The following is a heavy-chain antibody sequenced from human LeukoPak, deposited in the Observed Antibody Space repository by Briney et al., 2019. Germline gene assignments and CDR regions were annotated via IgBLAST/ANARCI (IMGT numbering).Heavy chain of an antibody. D-gene: IGHD4-17*01. CDR2: IGYDGSNK. J-gene: IGHJ4*02. CDR3: AKDRGLRPLPLKYYFDY. Sequence: GGSLRLSCAASGFTFSSYGMHWVRQAPGKGLEWVAFIGYDGSNKYYADSVKGRFTISRDNSKNTLYLQMNSLRAEDTAVYYCAKDRGLRPLPLKYYFDYWGQGTLVTVSS. CDR1: GFTFSSYG. V-gene: IGHV3-30*02.